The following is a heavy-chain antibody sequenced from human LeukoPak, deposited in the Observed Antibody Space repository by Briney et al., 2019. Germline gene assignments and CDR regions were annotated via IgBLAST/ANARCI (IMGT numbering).Heavy chain of an antibody. CDR1: GGTFSSYA. Sequence: ASVKVSCKASGGTFSSYAISWVRQAPGQGLEWMGGFDPEDGETIYAQKFQGRVTMTEDTSTDTAYMELSSLRSEDTAVYYCATGARFLEWLLPDYWGQGTLVTVSS. J-gene: IGHJ4*02. CDR2: FDPEDGET. CDR3: ATGARFLEWLLPDY. D-gene: IGHD3-3*01. V-gene: IGHV1-24*01.